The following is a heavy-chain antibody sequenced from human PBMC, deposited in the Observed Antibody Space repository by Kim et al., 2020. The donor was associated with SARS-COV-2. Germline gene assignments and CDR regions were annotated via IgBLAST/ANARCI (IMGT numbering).Heavy chain of an antibody. Sequence: ASVKVSCKASGYTFTSYAMHWVRQAPGQRLEWMGWINAGNGNTKYSQKFQGRVTITRDTSASTAYMELSSLRSEDTAVYYCARDRIAAAGTGDYWGQGTLVTGSS. CDR3: ARDRIAAAGTGDY. J-gene: IGHJ4*02. CDR1: GYTFTSYA. V-gene: IGHV1-3*01. D-gene: IGHD6-13*01. CDR2: INAGNGNT.